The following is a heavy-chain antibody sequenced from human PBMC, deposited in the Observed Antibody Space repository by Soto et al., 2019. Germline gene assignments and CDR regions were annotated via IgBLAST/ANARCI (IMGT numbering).Heavy chain of an antibody. CDR2: ISSRRSYI. CDR3: ARERGEYSGSYGVFDY. D-gene: IGHD1-26*01. J-gene: IGHJ4*02. V-gene: IGHV3-21*04. Sequence: PGGSLRLSCAASGFTFTSYSMNWVRQAPGEGLEWVSSISSRRSYIYQADSVKGRFTISRDNAKNSPSLQMNSQRADDTAIYYCARERGEYSGSYGVFDYWGKGT. CDR1: GFTFTSYS.